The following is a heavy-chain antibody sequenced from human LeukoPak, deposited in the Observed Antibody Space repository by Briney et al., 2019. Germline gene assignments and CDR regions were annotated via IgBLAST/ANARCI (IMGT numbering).Heavy chain of an antibody. CDR2: INHSGST. D-gene: IGHD4-17*01. Sequence: PSETLSLTCTVYGGSFSGYYWSWIRQPPGKGLEWIGEINHSGSTTYNPSHKSRVTISVDTSKNQFSLKLSSVTAAYTAVYYCAGFSTVTTFDYWGQGTLVTVSS. CDR1: GGSFSGYY. J-gene: IGHJ4*02. V-gene: IGHV4-34*01. CDR3: AGFSTVTTFDY.